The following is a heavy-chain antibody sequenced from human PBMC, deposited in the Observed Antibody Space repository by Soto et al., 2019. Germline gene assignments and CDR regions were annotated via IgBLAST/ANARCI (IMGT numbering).Heavy chain of an antibody. Sequence: PGGSLKISGKGSGYSFTSYWIGWVRQMPGKGLKRMEIIYPGNSDTRYSPSFQGQVTISADKSISPAFLQWSSLKASDTAMYYCARQHDFWSGYYTNWFDPWGQGTLVTVPQ. CDR1: GYSFTSYW. J-gene: IGHJ5*02. D-gene: IGHD3-3*01. V-gene: IGHV5-51*01. CDR3: ARQHDFWSGYYTNWFDP. CDR2: IYPGNSDT.